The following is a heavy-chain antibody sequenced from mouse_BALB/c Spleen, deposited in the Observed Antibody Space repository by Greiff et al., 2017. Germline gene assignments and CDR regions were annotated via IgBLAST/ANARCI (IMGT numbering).Heavy chain of an antibody. Sequence: DVKLVESGGGLVKPGGSLKLSCAASGFTFSDYYMYWVRQTPEKRLEWVATISDGGSYTYYPDSVKGRFTISSDNAKNNLYLQMSSLKSEDTAMYYCARGSYYAMDYWGQGTSVTVSS. CDR3: ARGSYYAMDY. V-gene: IGHV5-4*02. J-gene: IGHJ4*01. CDR1: GFTFSDYY. CDR2: ISDGGSYT. D-gene: IGHD1-3*01.